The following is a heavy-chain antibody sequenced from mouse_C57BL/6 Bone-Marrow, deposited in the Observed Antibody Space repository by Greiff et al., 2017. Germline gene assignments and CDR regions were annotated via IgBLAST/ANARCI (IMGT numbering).Heavy chain of an antibody. V-gene: IGHV1-69*01. D-gene: IGHD2-3*01. CDR3: ARGGYDRFAY. CDR2: IDPSDSYT. CDR1: GYTFTSYW. Sequence: QVHVKQPGAELVMPGASVKLSCKASGYTFTSYWMHWVKPRPGQGLEWIGEIDPSDSYTNYNQKFKGKSTLTVDKSSSTAYMQLSSLTSEDSAVYYCARGGYDRFAYWGQGTLVTVSA. J-gene: IGHJ3*01.